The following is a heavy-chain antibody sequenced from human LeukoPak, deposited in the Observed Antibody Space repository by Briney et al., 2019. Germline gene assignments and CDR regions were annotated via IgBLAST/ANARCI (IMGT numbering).Heavy chain of an antibody. CDR1: GFTFSGSA. CDR3: TASRTYYYYYYYMDV. CDR2: IRSKANSYAT. Sequence: GGSLKLSCAASGFTFSGSAMHWVRQASGKGLEWVGRIRSKANSYATAYAASVKGRFTISRDDSKNTAYLQMNSLKTEGTAVYYCTASRTYYYYYYYMDVWGKGTTVTVSS. J-gene: IGHJ6*03. V-gene: IGHV3-73*01. D-gene: IGHD1-14*01.